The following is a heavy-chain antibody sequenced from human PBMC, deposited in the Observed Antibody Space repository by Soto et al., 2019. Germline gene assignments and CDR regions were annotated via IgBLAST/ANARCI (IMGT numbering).Heavy chain of an antibody. Sequence: EVQLLESGGGLVQPGGSLRLSCAGSGLTFSGYAMTWVRQLPGKRLEWVSSIRSDGDRTSYADSVEGRFTILRDDSKNTVYLQMDSLRAEDTAVSHCAKNRGSGKPFYYDMDVWGQGTTVTVSS. J-gene: IGHJ6*02. D-gene: IGHD3-10*01. CDR1: GLTFSGYA. V-gene: IGHV3-23*01. CDR3: AKNRGSGKPFYYDMDV. CDR2: IRSDGDRT.